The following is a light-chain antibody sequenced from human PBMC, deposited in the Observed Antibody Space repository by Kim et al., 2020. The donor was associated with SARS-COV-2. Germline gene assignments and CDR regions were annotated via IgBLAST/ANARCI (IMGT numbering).Light chain of an antibody. CDR2: VNSDGSH. CDR1: SGHSSYV. V-gene: IGLV4-69*01. CDR3: QTWDTGIHVV. J-gene: IGLJ2*01. Sequence: QLVLTQSPSASASLGASVKLTCTLSSGHSSYVIAWHQQQPEKGPRYLMKVNSDGSHIKGDGIPDRFSGSSSGAERHLTISSLQSEDEADYYCQTWDTGIHVVFGGGTKLTVL.